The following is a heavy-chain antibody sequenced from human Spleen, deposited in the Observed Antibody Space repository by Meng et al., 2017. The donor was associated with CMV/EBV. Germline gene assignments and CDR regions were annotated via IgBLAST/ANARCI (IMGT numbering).Heavy chain of an antibody. J-gene: IGHJ4*02. D-gene: IGHD7-27*01. Sequence: ASVKVSCKTSGYTFTTYDINWVRQATGQGLEWMGWIHPNTGGTNYAQNFQGRVTMTRDTSIRTVYMELSSLRSDDTATYYCARDDNWGPDYWGQGTLVTVSS. V-gene: IGHV1-2*02. CDR1: GYTFTTYD. CDR2: IHPNTGGT. CDR3: ARDDNWGPDY.